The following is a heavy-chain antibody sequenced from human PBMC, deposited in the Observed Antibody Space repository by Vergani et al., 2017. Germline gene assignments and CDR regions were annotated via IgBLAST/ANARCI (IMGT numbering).Heavy chain of an antibody. CDR3: ARDQRLPLDY. D-gene: IGHD4-11*01. Sequence: QVQLVESGGGVVQPGRSLRLSCAASGFTFSSYGMHWVRQAPGKGLEWVAVISYDGSNKYYADSVKGRFTISRDNSKNTLYLQMNSLRAEDTAVYYCARDQRLPLDYWGQGTLVTVSS. V-gene: IGHV3-30*03. CDR2: ISYDGSNK. CDR1: GFTFSSYG. J-gene: IGHJ4*02.